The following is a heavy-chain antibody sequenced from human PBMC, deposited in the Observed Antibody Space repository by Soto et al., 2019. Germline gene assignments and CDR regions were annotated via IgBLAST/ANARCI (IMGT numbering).Heavy chain of an antibody. V-gene: IGHV4-39*01. CDR3: ARQDGVATISY. Sequence: QLQLQESGPGLVKPSETLSLTCTVSGGSISSSSYYWGWLRQPPGKGLEWIGRIYYSGSTYYNPSLRSRVTISVDTSKNQFSLKLSSVTAADTAVYYCARQDGVATISYWVQVTLVTVSS. J-gene: IGHJ4*02. CDR2: IYYSGST. D-gene: IGHD5-12*01. CDR1: GGSISSSSYY.